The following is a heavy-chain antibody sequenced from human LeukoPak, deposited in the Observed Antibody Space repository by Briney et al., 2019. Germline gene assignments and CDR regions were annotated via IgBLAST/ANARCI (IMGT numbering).Heavy chain of an antibody. D-gene: IGHD3-10*01. CDR3: AKGGRYASGSYEAFDI. J-gene: IGHJ3*02. CDR2: IVGSGGST. V-gene: IGHV3-23*01. CDR1: GFTFSSYA. Sequence: PGRSLRLSCAASGFTFSSYAMSWVRQAPGKGLEWVSGIVGSGGSTFYADSVRGRFTISRDNSKNTLYLQMNSLSAEDTAVYYCAKGGRYASGSYEAFDIWGQGTMVTVSS.